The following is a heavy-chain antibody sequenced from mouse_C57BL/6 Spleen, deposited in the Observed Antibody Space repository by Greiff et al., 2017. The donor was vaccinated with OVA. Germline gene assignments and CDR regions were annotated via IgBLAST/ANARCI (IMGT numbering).Heavy chain of an antibody. CDR2: IHPNSGST. CDR3: ARKTGGLDY. Sequence: QVQLQQPGAELVKPGASVKLSCKASGYTFTSYWMHWVKQRPGHGLEWIGMIHPNSGSTNYNEKFKSKATLTVDKSSSTAYMQRSSLTSEDAAVYYWARKTGGLDYGGQGTTLTVSA. V-gene: IGHV1-64*01. J-gene: IGHJ2*01. CDR1: GYTFTSYW.